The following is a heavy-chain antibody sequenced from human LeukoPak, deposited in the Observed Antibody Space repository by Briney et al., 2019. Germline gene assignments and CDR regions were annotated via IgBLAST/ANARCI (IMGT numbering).Heavy chain of an antibody. D-gene: IGHD2-2*01. V-gene: IGHV4-61*01. CDR3: ARFSSLSVSSYFDY. CDR1: GGSVSSGSYY. Sequence: SETLSLTCTVSGGSVSSGSYYWSWIRQPPGKGLEWIGYIYYSGSTYYNPSLKSRVTISVDRSKNQFSLKLSSVTAADTAVYYCARFSSLSVSSYFDYWGQGTLVTVSS. J-gene: IGHJ4*02. CDR2: IYYSGST.